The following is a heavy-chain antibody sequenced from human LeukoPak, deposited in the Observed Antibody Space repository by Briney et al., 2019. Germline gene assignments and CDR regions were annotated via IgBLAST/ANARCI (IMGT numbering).Heavy chain of an antibody. CDR1: GGSFSGYY. CDR2: IYYSGNT. J-gene: IGHJ6*03. V-gene: IGHV4-34*01. Sequence: KASETLSLTCAVYGGSFSGYYWSWIRQTPGKGLEWIGSIYYSGNTFYNPSLKSRVTISVDTSKNQFSLKVSSVTAADTAVYYCARGLRDAAAPLYYMDVWGKGTTVSVSS. D-gene: IGHD6-13*01. CDR3: ARGLRDAAAPLYYMDV.